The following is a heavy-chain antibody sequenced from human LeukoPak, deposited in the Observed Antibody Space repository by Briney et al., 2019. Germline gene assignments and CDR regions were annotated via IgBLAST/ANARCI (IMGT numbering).Heavy chain of an antibody. J-gene: IGHJ3*02. D-gene: IGHD6-13*01. Sequence: GGSLRLSRAASGFTVSSKYMTWVRQAPGKGLEWVALIYTDDSAHYADSVKGRFTISRDNSKNTLFLQLNSLRAEDSALYYCAGGYTNTWSALWAFDIWGRGTMVTVSS. CDR1: GFTVSSKY. V-gene: IGHV3-53*01. CDR2: IYTDDSA. CDR3: AGGYTNTWSALWAFDI.